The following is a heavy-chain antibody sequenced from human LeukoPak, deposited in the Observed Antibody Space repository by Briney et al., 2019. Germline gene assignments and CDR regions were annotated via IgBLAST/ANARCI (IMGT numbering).Heavy chain of an antibody. V-gene: IGHV3-30*03. Sequence: QPGRSLRLSCAASGFTFSSHNMHWVRQAPGKGLEWVAVVSYDGSNKYHADSVKGRFTISRDNSKSTLYLQMNSLRPEDTAVYYCARGSSFDYWGQGTLVTVSS. CDR2: VSYDGSNK. CDR1: GFTFSSHN. CDR3: ARGSSFDY. D-gene: IGHD6-13*01. J-gene: IGHJ4*02.